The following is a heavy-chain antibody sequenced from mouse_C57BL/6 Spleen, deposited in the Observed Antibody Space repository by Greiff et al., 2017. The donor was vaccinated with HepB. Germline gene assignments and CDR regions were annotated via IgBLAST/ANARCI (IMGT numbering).Heavy chain of an antibody. CDR2: IDPSDSYT. CDR3: ASLGDY. Sequence: QVQLQQPGAELVRPGTSVKLSCKASGYTFTSYWMHWVKQRPGQGLEWIGVIDPSDSYTNYNQKFKGKATLTVDTSSSTAYMQLSSLTSEDSAVYYCASLGDYWGQGTSVTVSS. CDR1: GYTFTSYW. V-gene: IGHV1-59*01. J-gene: IGHJ4*01. D-gene: IGHD3-1*01.